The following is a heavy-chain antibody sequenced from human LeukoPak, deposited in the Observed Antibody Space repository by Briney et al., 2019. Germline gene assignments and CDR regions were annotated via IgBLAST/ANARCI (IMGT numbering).Heavy chain of an antibody. D-gene: IGHD6-19*01. Sequence: SETLSLTCTVSGGSISSYYWGWIRQPPGKGLEWIGSIYYSGSTYYNPSLKSRVSISVDTSKDQFSLKLSSATAADTAVYYCARHRDSSGWYDFDYWGQGTLVTVSS. V-gene: IGHV4-39*01. CDR1: GGSISSYY. CDR2: IYYSGST. J-gene: IGHJ4*02. CDR3: ARHRDSSGWYDFDY.